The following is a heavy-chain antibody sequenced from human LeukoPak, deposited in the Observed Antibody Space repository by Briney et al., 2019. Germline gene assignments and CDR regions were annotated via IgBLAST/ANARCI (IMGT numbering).Heavy chain of an antibody. CDR3: ARGGGIVYYFDY. CDR1: GCSSSSYW. Sequence: PGGSLRLSCAAAGCSSSSYWRHLVHQAPEKGLGRVSRINSDGSSRNYAYSVNRRFTISTNYTKNTHYLQMNSQAAEDTAVSYCARGGGIVYYFDYWGQGTLVTVSS. D-gene: IGHD5/OR15-5a*01. V-gene: IGHV3-74*01. J-gene: IGHJ4*02. CDR2: INSDGSSR.